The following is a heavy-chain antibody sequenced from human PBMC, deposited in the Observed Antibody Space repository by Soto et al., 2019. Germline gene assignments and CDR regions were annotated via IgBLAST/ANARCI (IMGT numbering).Heavy chain of an antibody. Sequence: SETLSLTCTFSGGSVISGSYYCSWIRHPPGKGLEWIGYIYYSGSTNYNPSLKSRVTISVDTSKNQFSLKLSSVTAADTAVYYCARGMVRGVMRYFDYWGQGTLVTVAS. CDR2: IYYSGST. V-gene: IGHV4-61*01. D-gene: IGHD3-10*01. J-gene: IGHJ4*02. CDR1: GGSVISGSYY. CDR3: ARGMVRGVMRYFDY.